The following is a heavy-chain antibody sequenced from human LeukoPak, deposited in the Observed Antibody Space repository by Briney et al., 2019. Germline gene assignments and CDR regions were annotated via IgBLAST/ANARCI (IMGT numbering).Heavy chain of an antibody. CDR1: GYTFTSYD. Sequence: ASVKVSCKASGYTFTSYDINWVRQATGQGLEWMGWMNPNSGNTGYAQKFQGRVTMTRNTSISTAYMELSSLRSEDTAVYYCATWYSSSWYGNWFDPWGQGTLVTVSS. CDR3: ATWYSSSWYGNWFDP. CDR2: MNPNSGNT. V-gene: IGHV1-8*01. J-gene: IGHJ5*02. D-gene: IGHD6-13*01.